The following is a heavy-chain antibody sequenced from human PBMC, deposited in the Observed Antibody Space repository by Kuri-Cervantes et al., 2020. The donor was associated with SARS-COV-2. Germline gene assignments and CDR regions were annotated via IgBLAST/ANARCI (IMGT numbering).Heavy chain of an antibody. CDR3: ARSPDLWWFDP. CDR1: GDSITTSPYY. Sequence: SETLSLTCTVSGDSITTSPYYWAWVRRPPGKVLEWIGSFYYGGSTYENPSLKSRVTMSVDTSKNQFSLKLSSVTAADTAVYYCARSPDLWWFDPWGQGTLVTVSS. J-gene: IGHJ5*02. V-gene: IGHV4-39*07. D-gene: IGHD3-3*01. CDR2: FYYGGST.